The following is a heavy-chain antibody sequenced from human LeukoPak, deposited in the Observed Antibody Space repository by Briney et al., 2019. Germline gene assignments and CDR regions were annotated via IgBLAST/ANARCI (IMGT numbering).Heavy chain of an antibody. CDR1: GGTFSSYA. Sequence: EASVKVSCKASGGTFSSYAISWVRQAPGQGLEWMGGIIPIFGTANYAQKFQGRVTITTDESTSTAYMELSSLRSEDTAVYFCAREQGGGLSGSLGGLFASYYTYYYMDVWGRGTTVTVSS. J-gene: IGHJ6*03. D-gene: IGHD3-16*01. CDR3: AREQGGGLSGSLGGLFASYYTYYYMDV. CDR2: IIPIFGTA. V-gene: IGHV1-69*05.